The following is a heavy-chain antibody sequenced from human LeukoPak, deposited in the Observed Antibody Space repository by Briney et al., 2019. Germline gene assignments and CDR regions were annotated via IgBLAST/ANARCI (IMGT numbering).Heavy chain of an antibody. V-gene: IGHV4-39*07. Sequence: PSETLSLTCTVSGDSISSGSHFWGWIRQPPGKGLEWIASISPGGSTYYNPSLKSRVTISVDTSKNQFSLKLSSVTAADTAVYYCARLRKYFDYWGQGTLVTVSS. D-gene: IGHD1-14*01. CDR2: ISPGGST. CDR1: GDSISSGSHF. J-gene: IGHJ4*02. CDR3: ARLRKYFDY.